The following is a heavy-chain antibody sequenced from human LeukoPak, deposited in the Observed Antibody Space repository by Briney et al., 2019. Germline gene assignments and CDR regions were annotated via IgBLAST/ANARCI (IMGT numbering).Heavy chain of an antibody. CDR3: ARGRYVWGSYRSYYFDY. D-gene: IGHD3-16*02. CDR2: INHSGST. V-gene: IGHV4-34*01. CDR1: GGSFSGYY. Sequence: PSETLSLTCAVYGGSFSGYYWSWIRQPPGKGLEWIGEINHSGSTNYNPSLKSRVTISVDTSKNQFSLKLSSVTAADTAVYYCARGRYVWGSYRSYYFDYWGQGTLVTVSS. J-gene: IGHJ4*02.